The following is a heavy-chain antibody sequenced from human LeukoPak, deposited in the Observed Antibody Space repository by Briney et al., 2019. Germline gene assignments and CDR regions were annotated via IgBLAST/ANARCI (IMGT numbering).Heavy chain of an antibody. CDR2: IYYSGST. Sequence: SETLSLTCGVSGGSISSTNWWSWVRHPPGQGLQCIGSIYYSGSTYYNPSLKSRVTISVDTSKNQFSLKLSSVTAADTAVYYCARLVYNRGEFDYWGQGTLVTVSS. J-gene: IGHJ4*02. V-gene: IGHV4-39*01. D-gene: IGHD3-16*01. CDR1: GGSISSTNW. CDR3: ARLVYNRGEFDY.